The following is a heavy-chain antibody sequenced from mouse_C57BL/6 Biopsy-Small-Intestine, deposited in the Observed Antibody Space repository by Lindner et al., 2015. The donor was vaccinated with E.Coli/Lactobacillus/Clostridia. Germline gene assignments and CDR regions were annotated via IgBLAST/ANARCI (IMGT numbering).Heavy chain of an antibody. V-gene: IGHV1-82*01. J-gene: IGHJ2*01. CDR1: GYAFSSSW. CDR2: IFPGDGDS. CDR3: ARGTRLDY. Sequence: VQLQESGPELVKPGASVKISCKASGYAFSSSWMNWVKQRPGKGLEWIGRIFPGDGDSSYNGNFKGKASLTADKSSTTAYMQLSSLTSEDSAVYFCARGTRLDYWGRGTTLTVSA. D-gene: IGHD2-14*01.